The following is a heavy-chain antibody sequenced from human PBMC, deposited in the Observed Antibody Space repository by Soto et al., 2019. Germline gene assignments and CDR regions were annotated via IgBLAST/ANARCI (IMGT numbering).Heavy chain of an antibody. CDR3: AKDLGSYGHEAFDI. V-gene: IGHV3-30*18. J-gene: IGHJ3*02. D-gene: IGHD1-26*01. Sequence: QVQLVESGGGVVQPGRSLRLSCAASGFTFSSYGMHWVRQAPGKGLGWVAVISYDGSNKYYADSVKGRFTISRDNSKNTLYLQMNSLRAEDTAVYYCAKDLGSYGHEAFDIWGQGTMVTVSS. CDR1: GFTFSSYG. CDR2: ISYDGSNK.